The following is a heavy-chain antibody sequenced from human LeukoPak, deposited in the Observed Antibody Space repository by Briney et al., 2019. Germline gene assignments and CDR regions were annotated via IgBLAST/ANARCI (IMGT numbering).Heavy chain of an antibody. J-gene: IGHJ4*02. Sequence: PSETLSLTCSVSGGSINNYYWSWIRQPPGKILEWMGYIYYNGNTDYNPSLRSRVTMSVDTSKNQFFLNLRSATAADTAVYYCARIQYNGGESFDSWGQGALVTVSS. D-gene: IGHD4-11*01. CDR1: GGSINNYY. V-gene: IGHV4-59*01. CDR3: ARIQYNGGESFDS. CDR2: IYYNGNT.